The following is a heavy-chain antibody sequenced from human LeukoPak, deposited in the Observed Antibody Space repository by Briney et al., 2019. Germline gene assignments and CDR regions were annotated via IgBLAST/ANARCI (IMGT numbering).Heavy chain of an antibody. Sequence: SVKVSCKASGGTFSSYAISWVRQAPGQGLEWMGGIIPIFGTANYAQKFQGRVTITADESTSTAYMELSSLRSEDTAVYYCARDICTNGVCYIWFDPWGQGTLVTVSS. CDR1: GGTFSSYA. V-gene: IGHV1-69*13. D-gene: IGHD2-8*01. J-gene: IGHJ5*02. CDR2: IIPIFGTA. CDR3: ARDICTNGVCYIWFDP.